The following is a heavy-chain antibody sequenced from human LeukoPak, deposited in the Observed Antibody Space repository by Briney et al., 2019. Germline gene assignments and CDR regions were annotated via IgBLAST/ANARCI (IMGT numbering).Heavy chain of an antibody. V-gene: IGHV3-21*01. D-gene: IGHD3-3*01. CDR3: ARDRFFDY. CDR2: VSISSSYI. J-gene: IGHJ4*02. CDR1: GLSFTSHS. Sequence: GGSLRLSCAASGLSFTSHSMIWVRQAPGKGLEWVSSVSISSSYIYYADSVKGRFTISRDNAKNSLFLQMNSLRAEDTAVYYCARDRFFDYWGQGTLVTVSS.